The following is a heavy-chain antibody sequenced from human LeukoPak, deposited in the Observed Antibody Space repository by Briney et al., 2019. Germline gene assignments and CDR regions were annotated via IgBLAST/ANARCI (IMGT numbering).Heavy chain of an antibody. J-gene: IGHJ6*02. Sequence: SETLSLTCTVSGGSISSYYWSWIRQPPGKGLEWIGYIYYSGSTNYNPSLKSRVTISVDTSKNQFSLKLSSVTAADTAVYYCARDREDTARYYYYGMDVWGQGTTVTVSS. CDR2: IYYSGST. CDR1: GGSISSYY. CDR3: ARDREDTARYYYYGMDV. D-gene: IGHD5-18*01. V-gene: IGHV4-59*01.